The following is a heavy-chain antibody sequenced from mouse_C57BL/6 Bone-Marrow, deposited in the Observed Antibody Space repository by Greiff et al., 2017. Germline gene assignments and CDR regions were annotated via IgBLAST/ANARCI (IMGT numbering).Heavy chain of an antibody. CDR1: GFTFSSYG. J-gene: IGHJ1*03. V-gene: IGHV5-6*02. Sequence: DVKLVESGGDLVKPGGSLKLSCAASGFTFSSYGMSWVRQTPDKRLEWVATISSGGSYTYYPDSVKGRFTISRDNAKNTLYLQMSSLKSEDTAMYYCARHRYLVYRPYWYFDVWCTGTTVTVSS. CDR3: ARHRYLVYRPYWYFDV. CDR2: ISSGGSYT. D-gene: IGHD2-14*01.